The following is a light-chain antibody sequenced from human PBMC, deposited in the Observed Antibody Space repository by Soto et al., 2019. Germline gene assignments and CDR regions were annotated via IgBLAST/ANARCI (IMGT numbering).Light chain of an antibody. J-gene: IGKJ5*01. V-gene: IGKV1-5*03. CDR2: KAS. CDR3: QHYNSYPWT. Sequence: DIQMTQSPSILSASVGDRVTITCRASQSIGSWVAWYQQKPGRAPNLLIHKASHLESGVPSRFSGSGSGTEFTLTISSLQPGDFATYYCQHYNSYPWTFGQGTRLEIK. CDR1: QSIGSW.